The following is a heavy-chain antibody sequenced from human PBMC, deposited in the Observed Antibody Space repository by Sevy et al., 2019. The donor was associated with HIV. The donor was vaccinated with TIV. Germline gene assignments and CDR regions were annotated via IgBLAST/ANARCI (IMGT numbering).Heavy chain of an antibody. CDR3: ARGGCIVVVTSGSGMDV. J-gene: IGHJ6*02. CDR1: GYTFTSYD. Sequence: ASVKVSCKASGYTFTSYDINWVRQATGQGLEWMGWMNPNSGNTGYAQKFQGRVTMTRNTSISTAYMELSSLRSEDTAVYYCARGGCIVVVTSGSGMDVWGQGTTVTVSS. CDR2: MNPNSGNT. D-gene: IGHD2-21*02. V-gene: IGHV1-8*01.